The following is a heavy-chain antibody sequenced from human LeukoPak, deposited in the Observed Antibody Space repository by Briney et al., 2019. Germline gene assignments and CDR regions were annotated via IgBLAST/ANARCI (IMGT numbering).Heavy chain of an antibody. CDR2: STSSTTYI. CDR3: ARHPGYCSSTSCHSYYFDY. CDR1: GFTFSGYT. Sequence: TGGSLRLSCAASGFTFSGYTMNWVRQAPGKGLEWVSSSTSSTTYIYYADSVKGRFTISRDNAKNSLYLQMNSLRAEDTAVYYCARHPGYCSSTSCHSYYFDYWGQGTLVTVSS. J-gene: IGHJ4*02. D-gene: IGHD2-2*01. V-gene: IGHV3-21*04.